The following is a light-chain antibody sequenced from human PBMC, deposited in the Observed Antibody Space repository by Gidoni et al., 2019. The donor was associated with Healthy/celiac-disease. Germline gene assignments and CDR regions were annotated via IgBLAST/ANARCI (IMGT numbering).Light chain of an antibody. CDR2: KAS. Sequence: DIQMTQSPSTLSASVGDRVTITCRASQSISSWLAWYQQKPGKAPKLLIYKASSLESGVPSRFSGSGSGTEFTLTISSLQPDDFATYYCQQYNSYSSRTFGGXTKVEIK. J-gene: IGKJ4*01. CDR1: QSISSW. V-gene: IGKV1-5*03. CDR3: QQYNSYSSRT.